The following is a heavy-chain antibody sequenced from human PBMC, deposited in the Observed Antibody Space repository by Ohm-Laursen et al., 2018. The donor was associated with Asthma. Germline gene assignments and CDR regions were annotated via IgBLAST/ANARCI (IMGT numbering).Heavy chain of an antibody. CDR2: IDWDDDK. D-gene: IGHD1-26*01. J-gene: IGHJ6*02. Sequence: TQTLTLTCTFSGFSLSTSRMCVSWIRQPPGKALEWLALIDWDDDKYYSTSLKTRLTISKDTSKNQVVLTMTNMDPVDTATYYCARTPSAVGATNYYYYGMDVWGQGTPVTVSS. CDR3: ARTPSAVGATNYYYYGMDV. CDR1: GFSLSTSRMC. V-gene: IGHV2-70*01.